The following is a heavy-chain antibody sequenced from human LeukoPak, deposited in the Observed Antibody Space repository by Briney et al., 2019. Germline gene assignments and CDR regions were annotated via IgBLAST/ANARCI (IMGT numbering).Heavy chain of an antibody. J-gene: IGHJ6*02. D-gene: IGHD4-23*01. CDR2: IIPVLGVS. CDR1: GGSFSSFV. Sequence: ASVKVSCKASGGSFSSFVITWVRQAPGQGLEWMGRIIPVLGVSNFAQKFQGRVTITADKSTSTAYMELSSLRSEDTAVYYCASYGGNTRRYDYYYYGMDVWGQGTTVTVSS. CDR3: ASYGGNTRRYDYYYYGMDV. V-gene: IGHV1-69*04.